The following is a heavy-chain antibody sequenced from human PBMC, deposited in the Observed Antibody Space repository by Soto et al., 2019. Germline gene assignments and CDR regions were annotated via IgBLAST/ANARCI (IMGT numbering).Heavy chain of an antibody. Sequence: SLRLSCAASGFDFGSVWMTWVRQAPLKGPEWIGRIKSHSDGGTPQHSAHLRGRFSISRDDSTKTLYLQMDSLKTEDTAVYYCSIGTIVGAIGPWGQGTLVTVSS. D-gene: IGHD1-26*01. CDR2: IKSHSDGGTP. CDR3: SIGTIVGAIGP. CDR1: GFDFGSVW. V-gene: IGHV3-15*01. J-gene: IGHJ5*02.